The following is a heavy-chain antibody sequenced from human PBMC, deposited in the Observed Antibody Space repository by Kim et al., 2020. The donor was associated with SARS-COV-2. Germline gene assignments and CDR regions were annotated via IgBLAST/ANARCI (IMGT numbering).Heavy chain of an antibody. J-gene: IGHJ5*02. Sequence: GGSLRLSCAASGFTFSGSAMHWVRQASGKGLEWVGRIRSKANSYATAYAASVKGRFTISRDDSKNTAYLQMNSLKTEDTAVYYCTRRSCTVGATTRCWFDPWGQGTLVTVSS. CDR3: TRRSCTVGATTRCWFDP. CDR2: IRSKANSYAT. V-gene: IGHV3-73*01. CDR1: GFTFSGSA. D-gene: IGHD1-26*01.